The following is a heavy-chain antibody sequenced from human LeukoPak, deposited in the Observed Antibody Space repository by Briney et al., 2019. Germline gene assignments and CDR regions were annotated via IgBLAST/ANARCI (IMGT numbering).Heavy chain of an antibody. CDR1: GGSFSGYY. D-gene: IGHD2-2*02. V-gene: IGHV4-34*01. Sequence: SETLSLTCAVYGGSFSGYYWSWIRQPPGKGLEWIGEINHRGSTNYNPSLKSRVTISVDTSKNQFSLKLSSVTAADTAVYYCARAPPSIVVVPAAIRRLNWFDPWGQGTLVTVSS. CDR2: INHRGST. J-gene: IGHJ5*02. CDR3: ARAPPSIVVVPAAIRRLNWFDP.